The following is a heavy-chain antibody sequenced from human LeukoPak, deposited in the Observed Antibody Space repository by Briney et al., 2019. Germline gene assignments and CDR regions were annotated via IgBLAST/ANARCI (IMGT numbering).Heavy chain of an antibody. J-gene: IGHJ4*02. CDR1: GGSISSGGYY. CDR2: IYYSGST. Sequence: SETLSLTCTVPGGSISSGGYYWSWIRQHPGKGLEWIGYIYYSGSTYYNPSLKSRVTISVDTSKNQFSLKLSSVTAADTAVYYCARAGYYDSSGNFDYWGEGTLVTVSS. V-gene: IGHV4-31*03. CDR3: ARAGYYDSSGNFDY. D-gene: IGHD3-22*01.